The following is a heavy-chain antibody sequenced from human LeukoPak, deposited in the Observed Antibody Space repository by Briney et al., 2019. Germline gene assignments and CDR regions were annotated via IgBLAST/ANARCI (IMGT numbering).Heavy chain of an antibody. V-gene: IGHV4-4*02. D-gene: IGHD2/OR15-2a*01. CDR3: ALRRLTSAQIIEDNRFDP. CDR2: TYYSGRT. J-gene: IGHJ5*02. Sequence: SGTLSLTCSISGASISSSNWWSWVRQFPGKGLEWIGYTYYSGRTNYNPSLKSRVTISLDTSKNQFSLRLTSVTAADTAVYYCALRRLTSAQIIEDNRFDPWGQGTLVTVSS. CDR1: GASISSSNW.